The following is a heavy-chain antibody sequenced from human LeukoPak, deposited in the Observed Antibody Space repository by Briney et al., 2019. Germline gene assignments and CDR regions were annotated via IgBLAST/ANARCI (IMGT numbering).Heavy chain of an antibody. V-gene: IGHV3-33*06. D-gene: IGHD1-26*01. Sequence: GGSLRLSCAASGFTFSSYGMHWVRQAPGKGLEWVAVIWYDGSNKYYADSVKGRFTISRDNSKNTLYLQMNSLRAEDTAVYYCAKVRGSYGLDYFDYWGRGTLVTVSS. CDR3: AKVRGSYGLDYFDY. CDR1: GFTFSSYG. CDR2: IWYDGSNK. J-gene: IGHJ4*02.